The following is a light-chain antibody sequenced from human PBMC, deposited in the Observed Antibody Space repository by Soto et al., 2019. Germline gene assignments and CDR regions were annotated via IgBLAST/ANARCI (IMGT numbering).Light chain of an antibody. J-gene: IGKJ5*01. CDR2: GAS. CDR3: QHYNNWPHT. V-gene: IGKV3-15*01. Sequence: EIVLTQSPGTLSLSPGERATLSCRASQGLTSNFLAWYQQKPGQAPRLLIYGASTRATGVPARFIGSGSGTEFTLTISSLQSEDFAIYYCQHYNNWPHTFGQGTRLEIK. CDR1: QGLTSN.